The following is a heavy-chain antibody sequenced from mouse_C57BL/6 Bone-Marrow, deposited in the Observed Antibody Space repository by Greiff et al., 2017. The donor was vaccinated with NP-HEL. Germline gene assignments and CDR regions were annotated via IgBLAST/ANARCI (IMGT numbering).Heavy chain of an antibody. Sequence: DVKLVESGPGLVKPSQSLSLTCSVTGYSITSGYYWNWIRQFPGNKLEWMGYISYDGSNNYNPSLKNRISITRDTSKNQFFLKLNSVTTEDTATYYCARVRTMVNTHWYFDVWGTGTTVTVSS. CDR1: GYSITSGYY. CDR2: ISYDGSN. D-gene: IGHD2-2*01. V-gene: IGHV3-6*01. J-gene: IGHJ1*03. CDR3: ARVRTMVNTHWYFDV.